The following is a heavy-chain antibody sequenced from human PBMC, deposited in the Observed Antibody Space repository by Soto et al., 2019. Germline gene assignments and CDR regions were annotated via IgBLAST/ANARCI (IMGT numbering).Heavy chain of an antibody. CDR3: ARDPSGRRSGCHRN. V-gene: IGHV3-33*01. J-gene: IGHJ4*02. D-gene: IGHD6-19*01. Sequence: HPGGSLRLSCAASGFTFSSYGMHWVRQAPGKGLEWVAVIWYDGSNKYYADSVKGRFTISRDNSKNTLYLQMNSLRAEDTAVYYCARDPSGRRSGCHRNWGQGTLVTVSS. CDR1: GFTFSSYG. CDR2: IWYDGSNK.